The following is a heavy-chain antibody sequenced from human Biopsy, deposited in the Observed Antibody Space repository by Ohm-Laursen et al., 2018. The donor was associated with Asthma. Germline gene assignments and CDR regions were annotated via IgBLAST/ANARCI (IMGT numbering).Heavy chain of an antibody. V-gene: IGHV1-69*13. CDR2: INSVLGTT. CDR1: GGTFNTYV. Sequence: SVKVSCKALGGTFNTYVIGWVRQAPGQGLEWMGGINSVLGTTTYPQKFHDRVTITADDSTSTVYMELSSLRSEDTAVYYCARKAGSCISRTCYSLDFWGQGTLVTVSS. CDR3: ARKAGSCISRTCYSLDF. J-gene: IGHJ4*02. D-gene: IGHD2-2*01.